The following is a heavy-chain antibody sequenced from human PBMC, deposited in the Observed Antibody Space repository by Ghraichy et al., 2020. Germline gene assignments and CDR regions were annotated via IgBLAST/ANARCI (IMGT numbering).Heavy chain of an antibody. CDR2: IYSGGST. D-gene: IGHD3-16*01. CDR3: AKGGYDY. Sequence: GGSLRLSCAASGFTVSSNYMSWVRQAPGKGLGWVSVIYSGGSTYYADSVKGRFTISRANSRNTLYLQMKSLRAEGTAVYYCAKGGYDYWGQGTLVTVSS. CDR1: GFTVSSNY. J-gene: IGHJ4*02. V-gene: IGHV3-53*01.